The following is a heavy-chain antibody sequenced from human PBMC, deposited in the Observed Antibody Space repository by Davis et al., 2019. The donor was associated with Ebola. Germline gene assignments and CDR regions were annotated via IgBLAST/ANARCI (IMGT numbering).Heavy chain of an antibody. J-gene: IGHJ4*02. V-gene: IGHV3-74*01. Sequence: GESLKISCAASGFTFSSYWMHWVRQAPGKGLVWVSRINSDGSSTSYADSVKGRFTISRDDSKNILYLQLNNLRADDTAVYYCATQDNGYSVPFDYWGQGTLVTVSS. CDR1: GFTFSSYW. CDR3: ATQDNGYSVPFDY. D-gene: IGHD3-22*01. CDR2: INSDGSST.